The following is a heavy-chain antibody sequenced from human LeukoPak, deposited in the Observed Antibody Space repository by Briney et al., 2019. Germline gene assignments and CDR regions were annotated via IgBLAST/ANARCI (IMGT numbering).Heavy chain of an antibody. D-gene: IGHD3-10*02. J-gene: IGHJ6*04. CDR1: GFTFSNYW. Sequence: GGSLRLSCAVSGFTFSNYWMSWVRQAPGKGLEWVANIKQDGSEKYYVDSVKGRFTISRDNAKNSLYLQMNSLRAEDTAVYYCAELGITMIGGVWGKGTTVTIPS. V-gene: IGHV3-7*01. CDR2: IKQDGSEK. CDR3: AELGITMIGGV.